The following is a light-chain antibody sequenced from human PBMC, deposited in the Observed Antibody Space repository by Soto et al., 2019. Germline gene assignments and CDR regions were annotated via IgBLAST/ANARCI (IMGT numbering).Light chain of an antibody. Sequence: QSALTQPASVSGSPGQSITISCTGTSSDVGGYNYVSWYQQHPGKAPKLMIYDVSNRPSGVSNRFSGSKSGNTASLTISGLQAEYEADYYCSSYTSSSIPVFGGGTKLTVL. CDR3: SSYTSSSIPV. J-gene: IGLJ2*01. CDR1: SSDVGGYNY. V-gene: IGLV2-14*01. CDR2: DVS.